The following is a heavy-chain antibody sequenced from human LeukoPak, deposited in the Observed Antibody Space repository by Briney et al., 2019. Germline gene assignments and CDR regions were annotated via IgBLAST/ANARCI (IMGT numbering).Heavy chain of an antibody. D-gene: IGHD2-2*01. V-gene: IGHV3-30*02. Sequence: PGGSLRLSCAASGFTFRSSGMHWVRQTPRKGLEWVAFIWYDGNEIYYADSVKGRFTISRDNSKNTMYLQMNSLNAEDTAVYYCAKDEVVPGYYYTDVWGRGTTVTISS. J-gene: IGHJ6*03. CDR1: GFTFRSSG. CDR2: IWYDGNEI. CDR3: AKDEVVPGYYYTDV.